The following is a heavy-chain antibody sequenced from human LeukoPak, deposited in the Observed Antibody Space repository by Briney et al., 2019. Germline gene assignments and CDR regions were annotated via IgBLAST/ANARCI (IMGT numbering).Heavy chain of an antibody. CDR2: IYYSGST. J-gene: IGHJ1*01. CDR3: ATTWHSSSWAAAEYFQH. CDR1: GGSISSSSYY. V-gene: IGHV4-39*01. D-gene: IGHD6-13*01. Sequence: SETLSLTCTVSGGSISSSSYYWGWIRQPPGKGLEWIGSIYYSGSTYYNPSLKSRVTISVDTSKNQFSLKLSSVTAADTAVYYCATTWHSSSWAAAEYFQHWGQGTLVTVSS.